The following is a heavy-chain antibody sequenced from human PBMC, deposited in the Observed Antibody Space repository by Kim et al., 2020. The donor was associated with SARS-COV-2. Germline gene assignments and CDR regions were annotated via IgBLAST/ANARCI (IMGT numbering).Heavy chain of an antibody. Sequence: GGSLRLSCTASGFTFGDYAMSWVRQAPGKGLEWVGFIRSKAYGGTTEYAASVKGRFTISRDDSKSIAYLQMNSLKTEDTAVYYCTRALDYYDSSGYYLDYWGQGTLVTVSS. CDR2: IRSKAYGGTT. D-gene: IGHD3-22*01. CDR3: TRALDYYDSSGYYLDY. V-gene: IGHV3-49*04. CDR1: GFTFGDYA. J-gene: IGHJ4*02.